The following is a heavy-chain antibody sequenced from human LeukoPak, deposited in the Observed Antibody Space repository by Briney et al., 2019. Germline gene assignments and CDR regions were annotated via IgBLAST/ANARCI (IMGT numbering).Heavy chain of an antibody. V-gene: IGHV4-39*07. CDR1: DGSISSSSYY. CDR3: AAGGLGFDP. Sequence: PPETLSLTCTVSDGSISSSSYYWGWIRQPPGKGLEWIGSIYYSGSTYYNPSLKSRVTISVDTSKNQFSLKLSSVTAADTAVYYCAAGGLGFDPWGQGTLVTVSS. CDR2: IYYSGST. J-gene: IGHJ5*02. D-gene: IGHD1-1*01.